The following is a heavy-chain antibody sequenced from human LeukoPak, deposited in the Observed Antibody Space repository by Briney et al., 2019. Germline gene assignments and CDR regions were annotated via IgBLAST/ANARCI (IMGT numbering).Heavy chain of an antibody. CDR3: ARVARVAVAGTIPYYFDY. CDR2: IYYSGST. D-gene: IGHD6-19*01. Sequence: SETLSLTCTVSGGSMSSYYWSWIRQPPGKGLEWIGYIYYSGSTNYNPSLKSRVTISVDTSKNQFSLKLSSVTAADTAVYYCARVARVAVAGTIPYYFDYWGQGTLVTVSS. CDR1: GGSMSSYY. V-gene: IGHV4-59*01. J-gene: IGHJ4*02.